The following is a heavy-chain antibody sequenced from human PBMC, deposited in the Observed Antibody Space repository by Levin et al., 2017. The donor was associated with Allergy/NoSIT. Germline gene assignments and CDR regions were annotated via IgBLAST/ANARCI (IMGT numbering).Heavy chain of an antibody. CDR3: ARDDYYGSGSYPPRGFDP. CDR2: ISSSSSYI. V-gene: IGHV3-21*01. CDR1: GFTFSGYS. Sequence: GGSLRLSCAASGFTFSGYSMNWVRQAPGKGLEWVSSISSSSSYIYYADSVKGRFTISRDNAKNSLSLQMNSLRAEDTAVYYCARDDYYGSGSYPPRGFDPWGQGTLVTVSS. D-gene: IGHD3-10*01. J-gene: IGHJ5*02.